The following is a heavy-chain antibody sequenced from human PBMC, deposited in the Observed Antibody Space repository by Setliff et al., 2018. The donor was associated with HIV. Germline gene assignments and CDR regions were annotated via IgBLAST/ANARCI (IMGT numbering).Heavy chain of an antibody. CDR2: IYGSGDT. CDR3: SRGYITLDRGVSDYMDV. CDR1: GGSISRYY. J-gene: IGHJ6*03. D-gene: IGHD3-10*01. V-gene: IGHV4-4*07. Sequence: LSLTCTVSGGSISRYYWNWIRQPAGKGLEWIGRIYGSGDTNYNPSLKSRVTMSIDTSNNRFSLRLTPVTAADTAVYYCSRGYITLDRGVSDYMDVWGKGTTVTVS.